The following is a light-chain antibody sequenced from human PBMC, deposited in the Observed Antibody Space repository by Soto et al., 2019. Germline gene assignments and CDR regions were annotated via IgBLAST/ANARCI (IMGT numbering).Light chain of an antibody. CDR2: GAS. Sequence: EIVLTQSPGTLSLSSGERATLSCRASQSVSSNYLAWYQQKPGQAPRLLIYGASSRPTGIPDRFSGSGSGNDFTLTISRLEPEDFAVYYCQQYGRSPYTFGQGTKVEIK. CDR3: QQYGRSPYT. J-gene: IGKJ2*01. CDR1: QSVSSNY. V-gene: IGKV3-20*01.